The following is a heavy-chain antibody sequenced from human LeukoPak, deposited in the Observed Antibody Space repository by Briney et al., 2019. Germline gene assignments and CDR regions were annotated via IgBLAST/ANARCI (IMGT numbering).Heavy chain of an antibody. CDR1: GYTFTSYY. CDR2: INPSGGST. CDR3: AKSNGYGLVDI. J-gene: IGHJ3*02. Sequence: GASVKVSCKASGYTFTSYYMHWVRQAPGQGLEWMGIINPSGGSTSYAQKFQGRVTMTRDVSTSTVYMELSSLRSEDTAVYYCAKSNGYGLVDIWGQGTMVTVSS. V-gene: IGHV1-46*01. D-gene: IGHD3-10*01.